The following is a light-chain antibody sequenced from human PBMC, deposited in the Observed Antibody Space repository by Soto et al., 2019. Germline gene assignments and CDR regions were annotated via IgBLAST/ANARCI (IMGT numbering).Light chain of an antibody. V-gene: IGKV3-15*01. CDR2: GAS. CDR3: QHYYYWPPWT. CDR1: QSVSNN. J-gene: IGKJ1*01. Sequence: EIVMTQSPATLSVSPGERVTLSCRASQSVSNNLACHQQKPGQAPRLLIYGASHRATGIPARFSGSGSGTEFTLTISSLQSEDFAVYYCQHYYYWPPWTFGQGTKVEIK.